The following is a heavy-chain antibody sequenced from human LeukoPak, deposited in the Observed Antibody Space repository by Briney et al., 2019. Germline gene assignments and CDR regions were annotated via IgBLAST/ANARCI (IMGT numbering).Heavy chain of an antibody. J-gene: IGHJ6*02. V-gene: IGHV4-59*01. CDR2: IYYSGST. Sequence: NTSETLSLTCTVSGGSISSYYWSWIRQPPGKGLEWIGYIYYSGSTNYNPSLKSRVTISVDTSKNQFSLKLSSVTAADTAVYYCARDRSPKSSGWDLYYYYYGMDVWGQGTTVTVSS. CDR3: ARDRSPKSSGWDLYYYYYGMDV. CDR1: GGSISSYY. D-gene: IGHD6-19*01.